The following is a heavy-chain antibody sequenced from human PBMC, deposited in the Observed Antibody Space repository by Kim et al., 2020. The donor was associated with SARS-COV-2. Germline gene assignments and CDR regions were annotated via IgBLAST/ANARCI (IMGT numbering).Heavy chain of an antibody. CDR3: VSASRADDY. J-gene: IGHJ4*02. V-gene: IGHV3-64D*06. CDR1: GFSFSAYA. Sequence: GGSLRLSCSASGFSFSAYAMHWVRQPPGKGLEYVSGISNKGGGTDYADSVKGRFTISSDNSRNALFLQMSSLRAEDTAIYYCVSASRADDYWGQGTLVTVFS. CDR2: ISNKGGGT.